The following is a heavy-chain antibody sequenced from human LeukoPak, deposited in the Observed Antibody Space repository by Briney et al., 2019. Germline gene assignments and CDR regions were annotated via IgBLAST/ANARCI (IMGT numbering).Heavy chain of an antibody. D-gene: IGHD6-13*01. Sequence: ASVKASCKASGYTFTNYGISWVRQAPGQGLEWMGWISAYNGNTKYAQEFQGRVTMTTDTSTSTAYMELRSLSSDDTAVYHCARDNHRSSWSWFDPWGQGTLVTVSS. CDR2: ISAYNGNT. CDR3: ARDNHRSSWSWFDP. J-gene: IGHJ5*02. V-gene: IGHV1-18*01. CDR1: GYTFTNYG.